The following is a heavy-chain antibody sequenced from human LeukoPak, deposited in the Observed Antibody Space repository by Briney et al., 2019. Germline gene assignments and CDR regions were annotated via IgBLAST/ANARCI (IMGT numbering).Heavy chain of an antibody. CDR3: ARGGYDFVYYYYGMDV. V-gene: IGHV1-2*06. J-gene: IGHJ6*02. CDR1: GYTFTGYY. D-gene: IGHD3-3*01. CDR2: VNPNSGGT. Sequence: ASVKVSCKASGYTFTGYYMHWVRQAPGQGLEWMGRVNPNSGGTNYAQKFQGRVTMTRDTSISTAYMELSRLRSNDTAVYYCARGGYDFVYYYYGMDVWGQGTTVTVSS.